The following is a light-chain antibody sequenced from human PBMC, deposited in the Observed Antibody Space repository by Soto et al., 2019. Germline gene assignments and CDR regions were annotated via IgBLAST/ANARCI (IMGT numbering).Light chain of an antibody. Sequence: DIHIPPSPSTPSASVGDRVTITCRASQDLSSWLAWYQQKPGKAPKLLIYAASSLQSGVPSRFSGSGSGTDFTLTIRSLQPEDFATYYCQQAISFPITFGQGTRLEIK. CDR2: AAS. CDR1: QDLSSW. J-gene: IGKJ5*01. V-gene: IGKV1D-12*01. CDR3: QQAISFPIT.